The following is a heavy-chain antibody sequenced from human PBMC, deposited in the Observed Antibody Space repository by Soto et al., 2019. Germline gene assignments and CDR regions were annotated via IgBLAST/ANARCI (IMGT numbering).Heavy chain of an antibody. CDR1: GGTFSSYA. CDR2: IIPIFGTA. D-gene: IGHD6-13*01. J-gene: IGHJ5*02. CDR3: ATQPWMIAAADWFDP. Sequence: SVKVSCKASGGTFSSYAISWVRQAPGQGLEWMGGIIPIFGTANYAQKFQGRVTITADNSTSTAYMELSSLRSEDTAVYYCATQPWMIAAADWFDPWGQGTLVTVS. V-gene: IGHV1-69*06.